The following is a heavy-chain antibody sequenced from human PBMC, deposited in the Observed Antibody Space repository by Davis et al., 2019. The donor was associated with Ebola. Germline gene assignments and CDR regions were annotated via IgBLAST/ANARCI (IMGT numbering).Heavy chain of an antibody. CDR3: ARGADSSGYYSTLYFDY. D-gene: IGHD3-22*01. V-gene: IGHV4-34*01. J-gene: IGHJ4*02. Sequence: SETLSLTCAVYGGSFSGYYWSWIRQPPGKGLEWIGEINHSGSTNYNPSLKSRVTISVDTSKNQFSLKLSSVTAADTAVYYCARGADSSGYYSTLYFDYWGQGTLVTVSS. CDR1: GGSFSGYY. CDR2: INHSGST.